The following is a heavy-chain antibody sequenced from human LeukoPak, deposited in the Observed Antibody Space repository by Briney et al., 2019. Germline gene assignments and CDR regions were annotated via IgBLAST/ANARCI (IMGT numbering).Heavy chain of an antibody. CDR2: ISGSGGST. J-gene: IGHJ4*02. D-gene: IGHD3-10*01. CDR3: AKVRRPIWFGED. CDR1: GFTFSTYA. Sequence: GGSLRLSCAASGFTFSTYAMSWVRQAPGKGLEWVSTISGSGGSTSYSDSVKGRFTISRDNSKNTLYLQMNSLRAEDTAVYYCAKVRRPIWFGEDWGQGTLVTVSS. V-gene: IGHV3-23*01.